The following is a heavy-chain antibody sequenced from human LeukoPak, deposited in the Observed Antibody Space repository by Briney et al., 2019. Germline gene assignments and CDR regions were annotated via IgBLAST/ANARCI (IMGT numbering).Heavy chain of an antibody. CDR3: AKDPYGDSFFDY. D-gene: IGHD4-17*01. CDR1: GFIFSNAW. Sequence: GGSLRLSCTASGFIFSNAWMSWVRQAPGKGLEWVGRIQGKNEGGTTDYAAPVKGRFSISRDNSKNTLYLQMNSLRAEDTAVYYCAKDPYGDSFFDYWGQGTLVTVSS. J-gene: IGHJ4*02. CDR2: IQGKNEGGTT. V-gene: IGHV3-15*01.